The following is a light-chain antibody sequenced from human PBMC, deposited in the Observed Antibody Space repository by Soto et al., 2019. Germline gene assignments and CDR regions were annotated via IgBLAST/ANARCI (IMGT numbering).Light chain of an antibody. CDR2: FAS. Sequence: DIQMTQSPSSLSASVGDTFSITSRASQGISTLLAWYQQKPGKAPKSLIYFASSLQSGVPSRFTGSGSGIDFTLTISSLQPEDFATYYCQQFHSYPITFGQGTRLETK. CDR3: QQFHSYPIT. J-gene: IGKJ5*01. V-gene: IGKV1D-16*01. CDR1: QGISTL.